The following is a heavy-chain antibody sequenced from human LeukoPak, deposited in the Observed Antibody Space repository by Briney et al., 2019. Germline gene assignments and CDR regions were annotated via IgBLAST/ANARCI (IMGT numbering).Heavy chain of an antibody. Sequence: AAVKVSCKASGYTFINYGISWVRQAPGQGLEWMGWISRYTGNTNYALQLQGRVTMTTDTSTSTAYMELRSLRSDDTAVYYCARGLEMVRGVIRWGFWGQGTLVTVSS. D-gene: IGHD3-10*01. CDR3: ARGLEMVRGVIRWGF. CDR2: ISRYTGNT. V-gene: IGHV1-18*01. CDR1: GYTFINYG. J-gene: IGHJ4*02.